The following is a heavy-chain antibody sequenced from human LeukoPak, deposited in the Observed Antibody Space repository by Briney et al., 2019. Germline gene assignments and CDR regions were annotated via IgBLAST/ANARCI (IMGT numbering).Heavy chain of an antibody. Sequence: GGSLRLSCAASGFTFSSYAMHWVRQAPGKGLEWVAVISYDGSNKYYADSVKGRFTISRDNSKNTLYLQMNSLRAEDTAVYYCARDLTTDVAGRYYFDYWGQGTLATVSS. D-gene: IGHD3-9*01. CDR1: GFTFSSYA. CDR3: ARDLTTDVAGRYYFDY. J-gene: IGHJ4*02. V-gene: IGHV3-30-3*01. CDR2: ISYDGSNK.